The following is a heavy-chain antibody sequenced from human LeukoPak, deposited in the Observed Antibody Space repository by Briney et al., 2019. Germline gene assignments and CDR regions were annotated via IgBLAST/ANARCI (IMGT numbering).Heavy chain of an antibody. CDR3: AKVVDSSGWYDFDY. V-gene: IGHV3-48*01. D-gene: IGHD6-19*01. Sequence: GGSLRLSCAASGFTLSSYAMSWVRQAPGKGLEWVSYISSSSSTIYYADSVKGRFTISRDNAKNSLYLQMNSLRAEDTAVYYCAKVVDSSGWYDFDYWGQGTLVTVSS. CDR2: ISSSSSTI. CDR1: GFTLSSYA. J-gene: IGHJ4*02.